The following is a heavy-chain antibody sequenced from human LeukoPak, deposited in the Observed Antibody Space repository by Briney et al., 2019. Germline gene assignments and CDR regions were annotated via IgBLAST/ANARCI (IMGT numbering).Heavy chain of an antibody. CDR1: GYTFTGYY. V-gene: IGHV1-2*02. J-gene: IGHJ6*02. Sequence: VASVKVSCKASGYTFTGYYMHWVRQAPGQGLEWMGWINPNSCGTNSAQKFQGRVTMTRDTSISTVYMELSRLLSDDTAVYYCARSPVMIVAQQFLSYYGMDVWGQGTTVTVSS. CDR3: ARSPVMIVAQQFLSYYGMDV. D-gene: IGHD5-12*01. CDR2: INPNSCGT.